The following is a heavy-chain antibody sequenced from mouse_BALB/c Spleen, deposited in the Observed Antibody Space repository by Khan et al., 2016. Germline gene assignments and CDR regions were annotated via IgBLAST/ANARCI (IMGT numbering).Heavy chain of an antibody. J-gene: IGHJ3*01. CDR3: ARLPAWFAY. CDR2: INRGSGGT. Sequence: QVELLQSGAELVRPGTSGKLSCKASGYAFTNYLIEWVRQRPGQGLEWIGVINRGSGGTNYNEKFKGKATLTADKPSSTAYMQLSSLRSDDSAVYCCARLPAWFAYWGQGTLVTVSA. V-gene: IGHV1-54*01. CDR1: GYAFTNYL.